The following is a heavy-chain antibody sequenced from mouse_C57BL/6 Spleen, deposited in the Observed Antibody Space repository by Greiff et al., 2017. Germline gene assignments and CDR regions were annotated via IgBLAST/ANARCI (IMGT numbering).Heavy chain of an antibody. CDR2: INPNNGGT. CDR1: GYTFTDYN. J-gene: IGHJ4*01. Sequence: EVQLQQSGPELVKPGASVKIPCKASGYTFTDYNMDWVKQSHGKSLEWIGDINPNNGGTIYNQKFKGKATLTVDKSSSTAYMELRSLTSEDTAVYYCARGIQLLRLDAMDYWGQGTSVTVSS. CDR3: ARGIQLLRLDAMDY. D-gene: IGHD1-1*01. V-gene: IGHV1-18*01.